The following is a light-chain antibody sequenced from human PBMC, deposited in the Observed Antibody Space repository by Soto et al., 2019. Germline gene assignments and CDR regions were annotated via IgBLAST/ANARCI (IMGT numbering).Light chain of an antibody. Sequence: EIVLTQSPATLSLSPGERASLSCGAGQSVSSSYLSWYQQKPGLAPRLLIYDASSRATGIPDRFSGSGSETDFTLTISRLEPEDFALYYCQQYGSSAPITFGQGTRLEI. CDR2: DAS. V-gene: IGKV3D-20*01. CDR3: QQYGSSAPIT. CDR1: QSVSSSY. J-gene: IGKJ5*01.